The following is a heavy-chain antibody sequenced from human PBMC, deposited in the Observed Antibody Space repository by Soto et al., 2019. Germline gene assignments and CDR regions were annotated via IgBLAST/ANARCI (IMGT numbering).Heavy chain of an antibody. Sequence: PGGSLRLSCAASGFTFSSYAMNWVRQAPGKGLEWVSTISSSGSSTYYADSVKGRFTISRDNSKNTLYLQMNSLRAEDTAVYFCAKDDLILTGYRPGNWFDPWGQGTLVTVSS. D-gene: IGHD3-9*01. CDR2: ISSSGSST. CDR1: GFTFSSYA. CDR3: AKDDLILTGYRPGNWFDP. J-gene: IGHJ5*02. V-gene: IGHV3-23*01.